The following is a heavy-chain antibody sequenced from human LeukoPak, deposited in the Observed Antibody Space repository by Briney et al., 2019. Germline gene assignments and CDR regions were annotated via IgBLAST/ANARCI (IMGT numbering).Heavy chain of an antibody. CDR2: IIPIFGTA. J-gene: IGHJ6*03. D-gene: IGHD3-3*01. CDR3: ARSITIFGVEYYYYMDV. Sequence: SVKVSCKASGGTFSSYAISWVRQAPGQGLEWMGGIIPIFGTADYAQKFQGRVTITTDESTSTAYMELSSLRSEDTAAYYCARSITIFGVEYYYYMDVWGKGTTVTVSS. CDR1: GGTFSSYA. V-gene: IGHV1-69*05.